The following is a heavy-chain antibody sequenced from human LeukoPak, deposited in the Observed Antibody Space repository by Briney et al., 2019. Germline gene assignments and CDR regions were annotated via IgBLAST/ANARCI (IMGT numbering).Heavy chain of an antibody. D-gene: IGHD6-6*01. CDR2: IHPGDSDI. Sequence: GESLKISCQGSGNSFTSYWIGWVRQMPGKGLEWMGIIHPGDSDIRYSPSFQGQVTISADKSISTAYLQWSSLKASDTAMYYCARREYSSSEPFDYWGQGTLVTVSS. J-gene: IGHJ4*02. CDR1: GNSFTSYW. V-gene: IGHV5-51*01. CDR3: ARREYSSSEPFDY.